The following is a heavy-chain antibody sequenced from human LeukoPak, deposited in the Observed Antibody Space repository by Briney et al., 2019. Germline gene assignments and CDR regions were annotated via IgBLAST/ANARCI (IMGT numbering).Heavy chain of an antibody. V-gene: IGHV4-31*03. CDR3: ARVGFGVVPAAAYYFDY. Sequence: SQTLSLTCTVSGVSISSGGYSWSWIRQHPGKGLEWIGYIYYSGSTYYSPSLKSRVTISVDTSKNQFSLKLSSVTAADTAVYYCARVGFGVVPAAAYYFDYWGQGTLVTVSS. CDR1: GVSISSGGYS. D-gene: IGHD2-2*01. J-gene: IGHJ4*02. CDR2: IYYSGST.